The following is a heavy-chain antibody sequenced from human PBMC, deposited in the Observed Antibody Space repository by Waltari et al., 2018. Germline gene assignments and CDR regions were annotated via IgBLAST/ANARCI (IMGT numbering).Heavy chain of an antibody. D-gene: IGHD2-2*01. CDR3: AMILVVPAVPTDDY. Sequence: VQLVQSGAEVKQPGASVKGPCRASGHTFTGSFLPWVRQAPGQGLEWMGRINPSSGETNYAQKFQGRVTMTRDTSISAAYMELSRLTSDDTAIYYCAMILVVPAVPTDDYWGQGTLVTVSS. CDR1: GHTFTGSF. J-gene: IGHJ4*02. CDR2: INPSSGET. V-gene: IGHV1-2*06.